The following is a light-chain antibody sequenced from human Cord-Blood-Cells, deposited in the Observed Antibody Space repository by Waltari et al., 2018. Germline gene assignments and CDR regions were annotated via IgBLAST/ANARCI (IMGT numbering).Light chain of an antibody. J-gene: IGKJ3*01. CDR2: AAS. Sequence: DIQMTQSPSSLSESVGDRVTITCRASQSISSYLNWYQQKPGKAPKLLIYAASSLQSGVPSRFSGSGSGTDFTLTISSLQPEDFATCYCQQSYSTPFTFGPGTKVDIK. CDR3: QQSYSTPFT. CDR1: QSISSY. V-gene: IGKV1-39*01.